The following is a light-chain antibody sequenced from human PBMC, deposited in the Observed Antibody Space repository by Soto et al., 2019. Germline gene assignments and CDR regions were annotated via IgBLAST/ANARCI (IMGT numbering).Light chain of an antibody. Sequence: QSVLTQSPSAYASLGASVKLTCTLSSGHSSYAIAWHQQQPEKGPRFLMKLNSDGSHSKGDGISDRFSGSSSGAERYLTISSLQSEDEADYYCQTWGADSVIFGGGTKVTVL. CDR2: LNSDGSH. V-gene: IGLV4-69*01. CDR3: QTWGADSVI. CDR1: SGHSSYA. J-gene: IGLJ2*01.